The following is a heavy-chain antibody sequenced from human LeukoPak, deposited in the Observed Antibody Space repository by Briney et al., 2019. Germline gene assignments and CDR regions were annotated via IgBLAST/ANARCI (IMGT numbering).Heavy chain of an antibody. V-gene: IGHV3-48*01. CDR2: ISSRSDVI. J-gene: IGHJ4*02. CDR3: ARDGSRGYDMDY. D-gene: IGHD3-10*01. CDR1: GFTFNTYN. Sequence: GGSLRLSCAASGFTFNTYNMDWVRQAPGKGLEWLSYISSRSDVIYYADSAKGRFTISRDNVKNSLYLQMNSLRAEDTAVYYCARDGSRGYDMDYWGQGTLVTVSS.